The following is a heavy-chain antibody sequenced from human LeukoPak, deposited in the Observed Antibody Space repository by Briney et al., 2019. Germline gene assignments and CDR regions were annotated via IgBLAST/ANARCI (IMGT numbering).Heavy chain of an antibody. V-gene: IGHV4-59*08. CDR3: ARWDYDSSGWRYFQH. CDR1: GGSISNYY. D-gene: IGHD3-22*01. Sequence: SETLSLTCTVSGGSISNYYWTWFRQPPGKGLEWIGYVYYTGNTNYNPSLKSRVTISVDTSKNQFSLKLSSVTAADTAVYYCARWDYDSSGWRYFQHWGQGTLVTVSS. J-gene: IGHJ1*01. CDR2: VYYTGNT.